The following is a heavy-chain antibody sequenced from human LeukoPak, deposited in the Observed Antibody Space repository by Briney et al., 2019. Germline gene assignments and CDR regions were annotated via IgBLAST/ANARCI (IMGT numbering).Heavy chain of an antibody. V-gene: IGHV4-34*01. J-gene: IGHJ4*02. Sequence: PSETLSLTCAVYGGSFSGYYWSWIRQPPGKGLEWIGEINHSGSTNYNPSLKSRVTISVDTSKNQFSLKLRSVTAADTAVYYCARRGIVVVPAFDYWGQGTLVTVSS. CDR3: ARRGIVVVPAFDY. CDR2: INHSGST. D-gene: IGHD2-2*01. CDR1: GGSFSGYY.